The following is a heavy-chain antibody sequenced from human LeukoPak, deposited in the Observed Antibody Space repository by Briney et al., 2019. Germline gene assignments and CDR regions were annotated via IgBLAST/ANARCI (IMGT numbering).Heavy chain of an antibody. V-gene: IGHV1-46*03. CDR2: INPSGGST. Sequence: ASVKVSCKASGYTFTSYYMHWVRQAPGQGLEWMGIINPSGGSTSYAQKFQGRVTMTRDTSTSTVYMELSSLRSEDTAVYYCARDMVGYDFWSGYYNSAEYFQHWGEGTLVTVSS. J-gene: IGHJ1*01. D-gene: IGHD3-3*01. CDR1: GYTFTSYY. CDR3: ARDMVGYDFWSGYYNSAEYFQH.